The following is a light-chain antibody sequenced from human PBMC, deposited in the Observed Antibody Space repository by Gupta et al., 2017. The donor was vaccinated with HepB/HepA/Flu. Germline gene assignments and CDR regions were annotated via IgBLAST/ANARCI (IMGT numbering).Light chain of an antibody. V-gene: IGKV3-11*01. Sequence: EIVMTQSPATLSVSPGERVTLSCRASQSISSNLAWYQQKPGQAPRLLIYDASNRATGIPARFSGGGSGTDFTLTIIIREPEDFAVYYCHQLSNCPITFGRGTXVEIK. CDR3: HQLSNCPIT. CDR1: QSISSN. CDR2: DAS. J-gene: IGKJ4*02.